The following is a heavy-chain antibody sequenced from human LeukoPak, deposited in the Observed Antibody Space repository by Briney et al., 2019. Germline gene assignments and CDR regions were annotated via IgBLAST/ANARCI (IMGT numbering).Heavy chain of an antibody. D-gene: IGHD3-16*01. J-gene: IGHJ4*02. CDR1: GYTFTDYY. CDR3: ARELHGGYFDY. V-gene: IGHV1-46*01. Sequence: ASVKVSCKASGYTFTDYYIHWVRQPPGQGLEWMGVLYPRGGSPTYAQKFQDRVTLTCDTSTSTVYMELSSLTSEDTAVYSCARELHGGYFDYWGQGTLVTVSS. CDR2: LYPRGGSP.